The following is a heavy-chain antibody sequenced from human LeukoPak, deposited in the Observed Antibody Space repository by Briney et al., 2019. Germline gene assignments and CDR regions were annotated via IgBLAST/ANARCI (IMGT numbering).Heavy chain of an antibody. V-gene: IGHV3-23*01. D-gene: IGHD2-2*01. J-gene: IGHJ3*02. CDR2: ISGSGGST. Sequence: PGGSLRLSCAASGFTFSSYAMSWVRQAPGKGLEWVSAISGSGGSTYYADSVKGRFTISRDNSKNTLYLQMNSLRAEDTAVYYCARDRVYCSSTSCQDAFDIWGQGTMVTVSS. CDR1: GFTFSSYA. CDR3: ARDRVYCSSTSCQDAFDI.